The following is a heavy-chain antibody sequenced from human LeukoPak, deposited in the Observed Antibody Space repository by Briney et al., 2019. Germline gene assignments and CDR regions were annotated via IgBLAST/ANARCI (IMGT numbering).Heavy chain of an antibody. CDR2: TYYRSKWYT. Sequence: SQTLSLTCAISGDSFSSNSAAWNWIRQSPSIGLEWLGRTYYRSKWYTEYAVSVKSRVTINPDTSKNQFSLQLSSVNPEDTAVYYCARLGSGSNYWGQGTLVTVSS. D-gene: IGHD3-10*01. CDR3: ARLGSGSNY. J-gene: IGHJ4*02. CDR1: GDSFSSNSAA. V-gene: IGHV6-1*01.